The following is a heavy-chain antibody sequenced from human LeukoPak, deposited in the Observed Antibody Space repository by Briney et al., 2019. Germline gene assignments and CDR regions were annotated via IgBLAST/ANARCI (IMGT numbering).Heavy chain of an antibody. CDR3: TARPYCSSTSCYATYYYHYMDV. J-gene: IGHJ6*03. V-gene: IGHV3-15*01. CDR2: IKSKTDGGTT. Sequence: GGSLRLSCAASGFTFSNAWMSWVRQAPGKGLEWVGRIKSKTDGGTTDYAAPVKGRFTISRDDSKNTLYLQMNSLKTEDTAVYYCTARPYCSSTSCYATYYYHYMDVWGKGTTVTVSS. D-gene: IGHD2-2*01. CDR1: GFTFSNAW.